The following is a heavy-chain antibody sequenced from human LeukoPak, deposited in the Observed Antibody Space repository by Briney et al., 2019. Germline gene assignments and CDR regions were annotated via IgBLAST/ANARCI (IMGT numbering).Heavy chain of an antibody. CDR3: AKDPSFGSHY. V-gene: IGHV3-7*01. CDR1: GFTFSSYW. CDR2: IKQDGSEK. J-gene: IGHJ4*02. D-gene: IGHD3-16*01. Sequence: PGESLRLSCAASGFTFSSYWMSWVRQAPGKGLEWVANIKQDGSEKYYVDSVKGRFTISRDNAKNSLFLQMNSLRAEDTAVYYCAKDPSFGSHYWGQGTLVTVSS.